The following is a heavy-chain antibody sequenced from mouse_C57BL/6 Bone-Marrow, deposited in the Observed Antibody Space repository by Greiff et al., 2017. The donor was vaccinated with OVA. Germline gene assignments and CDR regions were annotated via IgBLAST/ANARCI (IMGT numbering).Heavy chain of an antibody. V-gene: IGHV1-55*01. D-gene: IGHD4-1*01. CDR1: GYTFTSYW. Sequence: VQLQQSGAELVKPGASVKMSCKASGYTFTSYWITWVKQRPGQGLEWIGDIYPGSGSTNYNEKFKSKATLTVDTSSSTAYMQLSSLTSEDSAVYYCARILKLGRDFDYWGQGTTLTVSS. CDR2: IYPGSGST. CDR3: ARILKLGRDFDY. J-gene: IGHJ2*01.